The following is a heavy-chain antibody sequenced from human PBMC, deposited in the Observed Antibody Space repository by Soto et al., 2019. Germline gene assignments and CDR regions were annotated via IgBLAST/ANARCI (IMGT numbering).Heavy chain of an antibody. CDR1: GGTFSSYA. Sequence: GASVKVSCKASGGTFSSYAISWVRQAPGQGLEWMGGIIPIFGTANYAQKFQGRVTITADESTSTAYMELSSLRSEDTAVYYCARDLEVGVDGYFDYWGQGTRVTV. V-gene: IGHV1-69*13. D-gene: IGHD2-8*01. CDR2: IIPIFGTA. J-gene: IGHJ4*02. CDR3: ARDLEVGVDGYFDY.